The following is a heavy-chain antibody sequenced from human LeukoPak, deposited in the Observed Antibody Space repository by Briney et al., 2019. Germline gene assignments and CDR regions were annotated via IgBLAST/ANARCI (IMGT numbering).Heavy chain of an antibody. CDR2: INHSGST. CDR1: GGSFSGYY. D-gene: IGHD3-3*01. J-gene: IGHJ6*03. Sequence: SETLSLTCAVYGGSFSGYYWSWIRQPPGKGLEWIGEINHSGSTNYNPSLKSRVTISVYTSKNQFSLKLSSVTAADTALYYCARAPLSSAYLHYYSMDVWGKGTTVTVSS. CDR3: ARAPLSSAYLHYYSMDV. V-gene: IGHV4-34*01.